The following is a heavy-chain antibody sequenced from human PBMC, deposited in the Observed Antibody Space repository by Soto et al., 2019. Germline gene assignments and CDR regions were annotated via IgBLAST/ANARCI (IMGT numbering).Heavy chain of an antibody. Sequence: PSETLSLTCTVSGGSISSGSYYWGWIRQPPGKGLEWIGSIYYSGSTYYNPSLKSRVTISVDTSKNQFSLKLSSVTAADTAVYYCARLYFDSSDIDYWGQGTLVTVSS. D-gene: IGHD3-22*01. CDR3: ARLYFDSSDIDY. CDR1: GGSISSGSYY. V-gene: IGHV4-39*01. CDR2: IYYSGST. J-gene: IGHJ4*02.